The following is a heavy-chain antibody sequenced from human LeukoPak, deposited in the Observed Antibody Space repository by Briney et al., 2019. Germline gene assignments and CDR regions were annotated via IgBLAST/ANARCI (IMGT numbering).Heavy chain of an antibody. Sequence: GGSLRLSCAASGFTFSSYSMNWVRQAPGKGLEWVAFIRYDGSNKYYADSVKGRFTISRDNAKKSLYLQMNSLRAEDTAVYYCAREPFWSGYYSNLHFDYWGQGTLVTVSS. CDR2: IRYDGSNK. J-gene: IGHJ4*02. CDR3: AREPFWSGYYSNLHFDY. D-gene: IGHD3-3*01. V-gene: IGHV3-30*02. CDR1: GFTFSSYS.